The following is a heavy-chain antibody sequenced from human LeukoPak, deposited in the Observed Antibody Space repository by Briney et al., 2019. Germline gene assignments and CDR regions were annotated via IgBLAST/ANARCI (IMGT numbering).Heavy chain of an antibody. CDR2: IWYDGSNK. Sequence: GGSLRLSCAASGFTFSSYGMHWVRQAPGKGLEWVAVIWYDGSNKYYADSVKGRFTISRDNSKNTLYLQMNSLRAEDTAVYYCARDYYDSSGTYNWFDPWGQGTLVTVSS. V-gene: IGHV3-33*01. CDR1: GFTFSSYG. D-gene: IGHD3-22*01. CDR3: ARDYYDSSGTYNWFDP. J-gene: IGHJ5*02.